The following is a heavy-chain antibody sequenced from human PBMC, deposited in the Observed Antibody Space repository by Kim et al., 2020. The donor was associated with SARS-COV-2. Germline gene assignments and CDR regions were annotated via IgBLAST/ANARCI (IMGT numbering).Heavy chain of an antibody. V-gene: IGHV1-18*01. D-gene: IGHD6-19*01. CDR1: GYTFTSYG. CDR3: ARDRLLAVAGTSNDY. CDR2: ISAYNGNT. Sequence: ASVKVSCKASGYTFTSYGISWVRQAPGQGLEWMGWISAYNGNTNYAQKLQGRVTMTTDTSTSTAYMELRSLRSDDTAVYYCARDRLLAVAGTSNDYWGQGTLVTVSS. J-gene: IGHJ4*02.